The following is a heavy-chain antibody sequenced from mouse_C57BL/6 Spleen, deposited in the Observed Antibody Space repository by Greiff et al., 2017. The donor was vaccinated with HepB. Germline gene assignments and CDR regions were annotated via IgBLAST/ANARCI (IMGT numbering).Heavy chain of an antibody. D-gene: IGHD1-1*01. V-gene: IGHV5-17*01. CDR3: AREDYGSSYYWYFDV. J-gene: IGHJ1*03. CDR1: GFTFSDYG. Sequence: EVQRVESGGGLVKPGGSLKLSCAASGFTFSDYGMHWVRQAPEKGLEWVAYISSGSSTIYYADTVKGRFTISRDNAKNTLFLQMTSLRSEDTAMYYCAREDYGSSYYWYFDVWGTGTTVTVSS. CDR2: ISSGSSTI.